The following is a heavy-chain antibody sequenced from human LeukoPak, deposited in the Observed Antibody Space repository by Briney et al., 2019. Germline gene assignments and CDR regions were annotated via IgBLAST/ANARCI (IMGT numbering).Heavy chain of an antibody. CDR1: GFTFSDYY. CDR3: ARVGQWLVLNAFDI. Sequence: GGSLRLSCAASGFTFSDYYMSWIRQAPGKGLEWVSYISSSGSTIYYADSVEGRFTISRDNAKNSLYLQMNSLRAEDTAVYYCARVGQWLVLNAFDIWGQGTMVTVSS. D-gene: IGHD6-19*01. V-gene: IGHV3-11*01. J-gene: IGHJ3*02. CDR2: ISSSGSTI.